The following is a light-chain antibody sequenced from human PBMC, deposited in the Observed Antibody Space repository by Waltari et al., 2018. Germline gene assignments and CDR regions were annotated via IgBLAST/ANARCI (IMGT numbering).Light chain of an antibody. Sequence: EIVLTQSPATLSVSPGGRATLSCRSSQRVSRHLVWYQQKPGQAPRLLIYDASSRAPGIPARFSGSGSGSDFTLTISSLEPEDFAIDYCQQRSTWPSLTFGGGTKVEIK. CDR2: DAS. CDR3: QQRSTWPSLT. J-gene: IGKJ4*01. CDR1: QRVSRH. V-gene: IGKV3-11*01.